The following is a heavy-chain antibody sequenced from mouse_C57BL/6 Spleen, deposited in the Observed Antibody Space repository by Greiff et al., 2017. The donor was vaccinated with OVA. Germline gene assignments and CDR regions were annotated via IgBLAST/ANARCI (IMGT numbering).Heavy chain of an antibody. Sequence: EVKLQESGAELVRPGASVKLSCTASGFNIKDDYMHWVKQRPEQGLEWIGWIDPENGDTEYASKFQGKATITADTSSNTAYLQLSSLTSEDTAVYYCTRSSSWYFDVWGTGTTVTVSS. J-gene: IGHJ1*03. CDR2: IDPENGDT. CDR3: TRSSSWYFDV. D-gene: IGHD1-1*01. V-gene: IGHV14-4*01. CDR1: GFNIKDDY.